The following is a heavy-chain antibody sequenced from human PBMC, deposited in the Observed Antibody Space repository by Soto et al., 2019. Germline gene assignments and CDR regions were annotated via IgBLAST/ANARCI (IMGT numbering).Heavy chain of an antibody. Sequence: GGSLRLSCAASGFTFSSYGRHWVRQAAGKGLGWVAVIWYDGSNKYYADFVKGRFTISRDNSENTLNLKMNSLRAEDTAVYYCAREIIDFWSGDYESRYYYYYMDVWGKGTTVTVSS. CDR3: AREIIDFWSGDYESRYYYYYMDV. J-gene: IGHJ6*03. CDR1: GFTFSSYG. CDR2: IWYDGSNK. D-gene: IGHD3-3*01. V-gene: IGHV3-33*01.